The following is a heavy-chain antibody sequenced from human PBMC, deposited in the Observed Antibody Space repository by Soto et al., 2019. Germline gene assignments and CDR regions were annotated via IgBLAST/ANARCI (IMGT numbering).Heavy chain of an antibody. CDR3: TRHGIYCSGGSCYSGAY. J-gene: IGHJ4*02. Sequence: EVQLVESGGGLVQPGGSLKLSCAASGFTFSGSAMHWVRQASGKGLEWVGRIRSKANSYATAYAASVKGRFTISRDDSKTTAYLQMNSLTTEDTAVYYCTRHGIYCSGGSCYSGAYSGQGTLVTVSS. CDR1: GFTFSGSA. CDR2: IRSKANSYAT. V-gene: IGHV3-73*01. D-gene: IGHD2-15*01.